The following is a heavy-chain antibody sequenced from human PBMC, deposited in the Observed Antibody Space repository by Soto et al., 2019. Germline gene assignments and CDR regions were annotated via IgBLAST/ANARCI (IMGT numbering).Heavy chain of an antibody. V-gene: IGHV1-69*01. CDR3: ARERGGAIIVGVTGTFDV. Sequence: QVQLVQSGAEVKKPGSSVKVSCKASGGTFSSYAISWVRQAPGQGLEWMGGIIAILGKANYAEKFQGRVTTTADESTSTAYMELSSLRSEDTAVYYCARERGGAIIVGVTGTFDVWGQGTLVTVS. D-gene: IGHD3-22*01. J-gene: IGHJ3*01. CDR1: GGTFSSYA. CDR2: IIAILGKA.